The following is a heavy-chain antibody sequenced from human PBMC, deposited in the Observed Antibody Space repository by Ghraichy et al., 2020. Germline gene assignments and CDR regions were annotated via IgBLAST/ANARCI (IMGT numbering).Heavy chain of an antibody. Sequence: SETLSLTCTVSGGSISSYYWTWIRQPPGKGLEWIGYISYSGGTNYNPSLKSRVTMLVDTSKNQFSLKLSSVTAADTAVYFCASGGYCGSTTCFPNWFDPWGQGTLVTVSS. D-gene: IGHD2-2*01. CDR2: ISYSGGT. V-gene: IGHV4-59*01. CDR3: ASGGYCGSTTCFPNWFDP. CDR1: GGSISSYY. J-gene: IGHJ5*02.